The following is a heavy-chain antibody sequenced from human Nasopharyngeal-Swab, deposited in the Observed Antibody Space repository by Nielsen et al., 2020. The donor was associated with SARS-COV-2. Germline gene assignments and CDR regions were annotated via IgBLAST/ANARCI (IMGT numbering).Heavy chain of an antibody. D-gene: IGHD6-25*01. CDR2: ISADSGHT. J-gene: IGHJ4*02. CDR3: ARGHGAAFDY. Sequence: WVRQAPGQGLERMGWISADSGHTTYAQKLQGRVTLTKVTPTSTAYMDLRDLRSDDTAVYYCARGHGAAFDYWGQGTLVTVSS. V-gene: IGHV1-18*01.